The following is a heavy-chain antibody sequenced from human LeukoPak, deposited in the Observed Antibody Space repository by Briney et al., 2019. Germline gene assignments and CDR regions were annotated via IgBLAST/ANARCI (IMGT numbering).Heavy chain of an antibody. CDR3: ASSPAYSSRWDAIHN. CDR2: ICTAGDT. V-gene: IGHV3-13*01. J-gene: IGHJ4*02. CDR1: GFTFSNYD. Sequence: PGGSLRLSCAASGFTFSNYDMYWVRQAPGKGLEWVSGICTAGDTYYSGSVRGRFTISRENARNSLYLQMSSLSSGDTAVYYCASSPAYSSRWDAIHNWGQGTLVSVPS. D-gene: IGHD6-13*01.